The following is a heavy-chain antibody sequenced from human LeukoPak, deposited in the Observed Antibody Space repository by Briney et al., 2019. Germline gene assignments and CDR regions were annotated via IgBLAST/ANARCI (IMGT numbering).Heavy chain of an antibody. V-gene: IGHV6-1*01. Sequence: SQTLSLTCATSGDSVSSNSAAWNWIRHSPSRGLECLGKTYYRSKWYNDYAVSVKSRITINPDTSKNQFSLQLNSVTPEDTAVYYCARTDYGDYNAFDIWGQGTMVTVSS. CDR1: GDSVSSNSAA. J-gene: IGHJ3*02. CDR2: TYYRSKWYN. D-gene: IGHD4-17*01. CDR3: ARTDYGDYNAFDI.